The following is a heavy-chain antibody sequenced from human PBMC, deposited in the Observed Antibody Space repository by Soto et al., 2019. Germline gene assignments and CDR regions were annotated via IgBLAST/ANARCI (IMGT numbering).Heavy chain of an antibody. CDR1: GFTFSTYG. Sequence: QVQLVESGGGVVQPGRSLRLSCAASGFTFSTYGMHWVRQAPGKGLEWVAVISYDGKNKYYAQSVKGRLTISRDNSKNTLYLQVNSLSVEDTSVDYCAKGQHCSSTSCHFYYYGMDVWGQGPAVAVSS. D-gene: IGHD2-2*01. V-gene: IGHV3-30*18. CDR2: ISYDGKNK. J-gene: IGHJ6*02. CDR3: AKGQHCSSTSCHFYYYGMDV.